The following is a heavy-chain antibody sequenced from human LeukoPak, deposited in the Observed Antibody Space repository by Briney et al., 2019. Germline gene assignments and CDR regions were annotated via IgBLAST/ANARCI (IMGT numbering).Heavy chain of an antibody. D-gene: IGHD5-18*01. J-gene: IGHJ6*03. Sequence: GASVRVSCKASRYTFTNYGISWVRQAPGQGLEWMGWISCHNGNTNYVQKLQDRVTMTTDTSTTTAYMELKSLRSDDTAVYYCARDLSRVDTATGRFYYYYMDVWGKGTTVNVSS. CDR3: ARDLSRVDTATGRFYYYYMDV. CDR1: RYTFTNYG. CDR2: ISCHNGNT. V-gene: IGHV1-18*01.